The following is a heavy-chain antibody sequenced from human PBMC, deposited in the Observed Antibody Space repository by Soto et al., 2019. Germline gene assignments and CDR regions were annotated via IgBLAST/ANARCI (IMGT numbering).Heavy chain of an antibody. V-gene: IGHV1-69*01. CDR2: VIPIFGTA. CDR3: ARHSRFCSSTSCFVGYFDL. D-gene: IGHD2-2*01. J-gene: IGHJ2*01. Sequence: QVQLVQSGAEVKKPGSSVKVSCKASGGTFSSYTISWVRQAPGQGLEWMGGVIPIFGTANYAQKFQGRVTITADESTSTAYMELGSLRSEDTAVYCCARHSRFCSSTSCFVGYFDLWGRGTLVTVCS. CDR1: GGTFSSYT.